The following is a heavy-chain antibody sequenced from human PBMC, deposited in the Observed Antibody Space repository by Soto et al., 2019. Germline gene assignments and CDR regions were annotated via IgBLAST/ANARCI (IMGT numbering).Heavy chain of an antibody. CDR2: ISYDGRRK. V-gene: IGHV3-30*04. Sequence: GGSLRLSCAASGFNFSSYAMYWVRRAPGKGLEWVAAISYDGRRKYYADSVKGRITISRDNSKNTFYVQMNSLRVADTALYYCASPRKFSTSPWYALDVWGQGTTVTVSS. D-gene: IGHD2-2*01. CDR3: ASPRKFSTSPWYALDV. J-gene: IGHJ6*02. CDR1: GFNFSSYA.